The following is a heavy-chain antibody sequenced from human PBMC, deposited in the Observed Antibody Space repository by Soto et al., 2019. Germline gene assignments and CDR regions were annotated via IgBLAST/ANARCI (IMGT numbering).Heavy chain of an antibody. J-gene: IGHJ4*02. CDR2: IYWNDDK. D-gene: IGHD3-10*01. V-gene: IGHV2-5*01. CDR3: AQSFTMVRGVISNYFDY. Sequence: GSGPTLVNPTQTLTLTCTFSGFSLSTSGVGVGWIRQPPGKALEWLALIYWNDDKRYSPSLKSRLTITKDTSKNQVVLTMTNMDPVDTATYYCAQSFTMVRGVISNYFDYWGQGTLVTVSS. CDR1: GFSLSTSGVG.